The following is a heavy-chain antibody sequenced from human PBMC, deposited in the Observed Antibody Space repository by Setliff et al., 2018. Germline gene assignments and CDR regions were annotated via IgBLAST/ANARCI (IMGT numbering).Heavy chain of an antibody. J-gene: IGHJ4*02. CDR2: IKFDDRPT. D-gene: IGHD6-19*01. Sequence: GGSLRLSCAASGFTFNSYPLHWVRQTPGKGLEWVATIKFDDRPTYYADSVKGRFTISRDNSRNTLYLQMNSLGPEDTAVYYCARDRLGNSGWFDFEFWGQGTLVTVSS. CDR3: ARDRLGNSGWFDFEF. CDR1: GFTFNSYP. V-gene: IGHV3-30*01.